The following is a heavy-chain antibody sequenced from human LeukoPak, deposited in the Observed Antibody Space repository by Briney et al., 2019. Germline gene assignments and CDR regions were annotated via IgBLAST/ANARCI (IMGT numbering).Heavy chain of an antibody. CDR2: IRSKAYGGTT. Sequence: PGGSLRLSCTASGFTFGDYSMNWVRQAPGKGLEWVGFIRSKAYGGTTEYAASVKGRFTISRDDSKSIAYLQMNSLKTEDTAVYYCARGAYDSSGYYSIWGQGTLVTVSS. J-gene: IGHJ4*02. CDR1: GFTFGDYS. V-gene: IGHV3-49*04. CDR3: ARGAYDSSGYYSI. D-gene: IGHD3-22*01.